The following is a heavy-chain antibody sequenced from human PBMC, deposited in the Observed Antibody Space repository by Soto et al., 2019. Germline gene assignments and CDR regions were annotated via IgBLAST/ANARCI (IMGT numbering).Heavy chain of an antibody. CDR3: ARDLSNYYGSGSYQI. Sequence: GGSLRLSCAASGFTFSSYSMNWVRQAPGKGLEWVSSISSSSSYIYYADSVKGRFTISRDNAKNPLYLQMNSLRAEDTAVYYCARDLSNYYGSGSYQIWGQGTLVTVSS. D-gene: IGHD3-10*01. CDR2: ISSSSSYI. J-gene: IGHJ4*02. CDR1: GFTFSSYS. V-gene: IGHV3-21*01.